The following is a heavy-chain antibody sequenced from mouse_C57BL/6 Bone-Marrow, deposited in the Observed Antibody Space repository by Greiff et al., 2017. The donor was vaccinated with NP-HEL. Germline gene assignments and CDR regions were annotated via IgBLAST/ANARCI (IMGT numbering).Heavy chain of an antibody. D-gene: IGHD3-3*01. CDR1: GFSLTSYG. CDR3: ARHRGPELSDAMDY. V-gene: IGHV2-6-1*01. Sequence: VKLQESGPGLVAPSQSLSITCTVSGFSLTSYGVHWVRQPPGKGLEWLVVIWSDGSTTYNSALKSRLSISKDNSKSQVFLKMNSLQTDDTAMYYCARHRGPELSDAMDYWGQGTSVTVSS. J-gene: IGHJ4*01. CDR2: IWSDGST.